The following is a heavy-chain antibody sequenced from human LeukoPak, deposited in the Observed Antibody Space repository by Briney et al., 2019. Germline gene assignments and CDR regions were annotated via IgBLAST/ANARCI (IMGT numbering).Heavy chain of an antibody. CDR2: IRYDASNK. Sequence: GGSLRLSCAASGFTFSNYGMHWVRQAPGKGLEWVAFIRYDASNKYYADSVKGRFTISRDNSKNTLYLQMNSLRAEDTAVYYCARAILTGYSIGAFDIWGQGTMVTVSS. CDR1: GFTFSNYG. D-gene: IGHD3-9*01. CDR3: ARAILTGYSIGAFDI. J-gene: IGHJ3*02. V-gene: IGHV3-30*02.